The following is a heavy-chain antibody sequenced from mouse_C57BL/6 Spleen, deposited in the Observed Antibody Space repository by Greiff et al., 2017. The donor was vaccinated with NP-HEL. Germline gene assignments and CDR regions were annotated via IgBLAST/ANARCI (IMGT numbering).Heavy chain of an antibody. CDR3: AREGSGYPFYAMDY. Sequence: QVQLKQSGAELVRPGASVKLSCKASGYTFTDYYINWVKQRPGQGLEWIARIYPGSGNTYYNEKFKGKATLTAEKSSSTAYMQLSSLTSEDSAVYFCAREGSGYPFYAMDYWGQGTSVTVSS. CDR1: GYTFTDYY. J-gene: IGHJ4*01. D-gene: IGHD3-2*02. V-gene: IGHV1-76*01. CDR2: IYPGSGNT.